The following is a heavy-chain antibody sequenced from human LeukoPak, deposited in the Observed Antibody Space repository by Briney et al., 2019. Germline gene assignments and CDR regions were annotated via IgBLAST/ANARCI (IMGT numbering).Heavy chain of an antibody. V-gene: IGHV3-74*01. J-gene: IGHJ4*02. CDR3: ERGHVWRSYSHHDY. Sequence: GGSLRLSCAASGFTFSSHWMHWVRQALGKGLVWVSRIIGDGSSTSYADSVKGRFTISRDNAKNTLYLQMNSLRAEDTAVYYCERGHVWRSYSHHDYWGQGILVTVSS. CDR2: IIGDGSST. D-gene: IGHD3-16*01. CDR1: GFTFSSHW.